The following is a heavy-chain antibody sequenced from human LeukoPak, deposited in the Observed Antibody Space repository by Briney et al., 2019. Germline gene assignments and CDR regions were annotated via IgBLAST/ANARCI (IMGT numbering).Heavy chain of an antibody. D-gene: IGHD4/OR15-4a*01. V-gene: IGHV4-39*02. CDR1: SGPISTSSYY. J-gene: IGHJ2*01. Sequence: PSETLSLTCAVSSGPISTSSYYWDWIRQSAGKGLEWIGSIFYSETTYYNPSFTSRLTMSVDTSKNQFSLKLSSVTAADTAVYYCARGLGATRYFDLWGRGTLVTVSS. CDR2: IFYSETT. CDR3: ARGLGATRYFDL.